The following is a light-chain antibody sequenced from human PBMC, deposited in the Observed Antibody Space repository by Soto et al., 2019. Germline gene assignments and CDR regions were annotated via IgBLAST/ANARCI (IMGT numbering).Light chain of an antibody. J-gene: IGLJ1*01. CDR3: SSYTSSSTLYV. CDR1: SSDVGSYDS. CDR2: DVS. V-gene: IGLV2-14*01. Sequence: QPVLTQPAAVSGSPGQSITISCTGTSSDVGSYDSVSWYQQRPGKVPKLLIYDVSNWPSGVSDRFSGSKSGNTASLTISGLQDEDAADYYCSSYTSSSTLYVFGTGTKLTVL.